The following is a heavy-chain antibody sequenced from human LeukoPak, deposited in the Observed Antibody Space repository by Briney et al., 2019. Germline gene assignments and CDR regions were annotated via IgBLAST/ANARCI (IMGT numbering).Heavy chain of an antibody. J-gene: IGHJ4*02. CDR1: GYTFTSYG. V-gene: IGHV1-18*01. Sequence: ASVKVSCKASGYTFTSYGISWVRQAPGQGLEWMGWISAYNGNTNYAQKLQGRVTMTTDTSTSTAYVELRSLRSDDTAVYYCATVGFGGDFFASWGQGTLVTVSS. D-gene: IGHD2-21*01. CDR3: ATVGFGGDFFAS. CDR2: ISAYNGNT.